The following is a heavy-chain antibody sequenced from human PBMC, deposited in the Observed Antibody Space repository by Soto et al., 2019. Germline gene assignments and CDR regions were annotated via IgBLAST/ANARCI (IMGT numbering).Heavy chain of an antibody. Sequence: EVQLVESGGGLVKPGGSLRLSCADSGFTFSAYTMSWVRQPPGKGLEWVATISSISTYIKYADSVKGRFTISRDNARNSLYLQMDSLRVEDTAVYYCARVHIAARDYWGQGTLVTVSS. CDR3: ARVHIAARDY. V-gene: IGHV3-21*01. J-gene: IGHJ4*02. CDR2: ISSISTYI. D-gene: IGHD6-6*01. CDR1: GFTFSAYT.